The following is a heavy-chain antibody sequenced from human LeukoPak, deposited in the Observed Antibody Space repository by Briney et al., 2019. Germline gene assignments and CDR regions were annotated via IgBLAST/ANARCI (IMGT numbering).Heavy chain of an antibody. D-gene: IGHD2-2*01. CDR2: INIDGSST. J-gene: IGHJ4*02. Sequence: PGGSLRLSCAASGFTFSSYWMHWVRQAPGKGLVWVSRINIDGSSTDYADSVKGRFTISRDNAKNTLYLQLNSLRAEDTAVHYCARVRYCSSTSCYVYFDYWGQGTLVTVSS. V-gene: IGHV3-74*01. CDR1: GFTFSSYW. CDR3: ARVRYCSSTSCYVYFDY.